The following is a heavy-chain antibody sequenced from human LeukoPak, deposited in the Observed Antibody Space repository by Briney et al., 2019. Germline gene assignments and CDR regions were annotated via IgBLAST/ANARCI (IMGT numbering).Heavy chain of an antibody. Sequence: SETLSRTCDVSGASSNGDYWIWIRQPPGNGLKWIVYVYYRGSTNYKSSLQSVLTISLATSKNQSSLHMKSVTAADPDLYYCGHTYGAIFDYRSRGLLVTVSS. D-gene: IGHD5-18*01. CDR3: GHTYGAIFDY. J-gene: IGHJ4*02. CDR2: VYYRGST. CDR1: GASSNGDY. V-gene: IGHV4-59*03.